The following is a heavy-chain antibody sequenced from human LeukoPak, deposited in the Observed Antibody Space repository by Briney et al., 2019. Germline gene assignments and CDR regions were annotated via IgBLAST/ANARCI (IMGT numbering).Heavy chain of an antibody. CDR2: IYYSGST. J-gene: IGHJ4*02. CDR1: GGSISSGGYY. D-gene: IGHD3-16*01. CDR3: ARVTVDDYVWGSLDY. V-gene: IGHV4-31*03. Sequence: SETLSLTCTVSGGSISSGGYYWSWIRQHPGTGLEWIGYIYYSGSTYYNPSLKSRVTISVDTSKNQFSLKLSSVTAADTAVYYCARVTVDDYVWGSLDYWGQGTLVTVSS.